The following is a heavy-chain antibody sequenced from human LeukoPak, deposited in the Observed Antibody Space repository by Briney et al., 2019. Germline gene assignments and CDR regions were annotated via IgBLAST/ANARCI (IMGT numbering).Heavy chain of an antibody. CDR2: IYTSGST. Sequence: TSETLSLTCTVSGGSISSYYWSWIRQPAGKGLEWIGRIYTSGSTNYNPSLKSRVTMSVDTSKNQFSLKLSSVTAADTAVYYCARDGLDGDYGLSGGNYYYGMDVWGQGTTVTVS. CDR3: ARDGLDGDYGLSGGNYYYGMDV. V-gene: IGHV4-4*07. D-gene: IGHD4-17*01. CDR1: GGSISSYY. J-gene: IGHJ6*02.